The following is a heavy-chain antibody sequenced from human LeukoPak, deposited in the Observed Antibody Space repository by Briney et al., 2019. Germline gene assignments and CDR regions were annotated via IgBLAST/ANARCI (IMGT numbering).Heavy chain of an antibody. V-gene: IGHV1-2*02. D-gene: IGHD6-13*01. CDR3: ARDREAAAGPYYYYGMDV. CDR1: GYTFTGYY. CDR2: INPNSGGT. Sequence: ASVKVSCKASGYTFTGYYMHWVRQAPGQGLEWMGWINPNSGGTNYAQKFQGRVTITRDTSASTAYMELSSLRSEGTAVYYCARDREAAAGPYYYYGMDVWGQGTTVTVSS. J-gene: IGHJ6*02.